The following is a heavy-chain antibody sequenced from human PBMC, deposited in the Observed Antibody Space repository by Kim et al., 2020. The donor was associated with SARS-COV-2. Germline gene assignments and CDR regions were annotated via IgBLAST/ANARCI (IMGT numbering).Heavy chain of an antibody. CDR3: AGDQGSD. Sequence: ICGTANYAQKFQGRVTITADESTSTAYMELSSLRSEDTAVYYCAGDQGSDWGQGTLVTVSS. J-gene: IGHJ4*02. CDR2: ICGTA. D-gene: IGHD3-10*01. V-gene: IGHV1-69*01.